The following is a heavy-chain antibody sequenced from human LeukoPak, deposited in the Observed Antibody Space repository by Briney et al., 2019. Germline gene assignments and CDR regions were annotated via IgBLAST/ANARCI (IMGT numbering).Heavy chain of an antibody. Sequence: SETLSLTCAVYGGSFSGYYWSWIRQLPGKGLEWIGEINHSGSTNYNPSLKSRVTISVDTSKNQFSLKLSSVTAADTAVYYCARGLRGWYRSWGQGTLVTVSS. D-gene: IGHD6-19*01. CDR3: ARGLRGWYRS. V-gene: IGHV4-34*01. CDR1: GGSFSGYY. J-gene: IGHJ5*02. CDR2: INHSGST.